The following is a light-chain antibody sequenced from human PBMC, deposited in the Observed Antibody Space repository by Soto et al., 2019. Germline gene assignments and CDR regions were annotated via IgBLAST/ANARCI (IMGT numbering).Light chain of an antibody. CDR1: SSDIGSYNL. CDR3: SSQAGSAIFVT. Sequence: QSALTQPASVSGSPGQSITISCTGTSSDIGSYNLVSWYQQHPGKAPKLMIYEGTKRPSGVSNRFSGSRFGNTASLTISGLRVEDGATYYSSSQAGSAIFVTFGGGTKLTVL. V-gene: IGLV2-23*01. J-gene: IGLJ2*01. CDR2: EGT.